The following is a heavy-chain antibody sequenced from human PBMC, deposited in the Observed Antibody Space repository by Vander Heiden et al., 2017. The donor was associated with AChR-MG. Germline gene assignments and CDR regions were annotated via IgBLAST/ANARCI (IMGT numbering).Heavy chain of an antibody. J-gene: IGHJ5*02. CDR3: ARGVRTPGVHLWGTCLGNNLFDP. CDR2: IIPILGTA. D-gene: IGHD3-16*01. V-gene: IGHV1-69*01. Sequence: QVKLVPSGAEVQKPGSSAKVSCKASGGTFTSYAISWVRQAPGQVLEWRGGIIPILGTANDAQKFQGRVRITADESTSTAYMELSSLRSEDTAVYYCARGVRTPGVHLWGTCLGNNLFDPWGQGTLVTVSS. CDR1: GGTFTSYA.